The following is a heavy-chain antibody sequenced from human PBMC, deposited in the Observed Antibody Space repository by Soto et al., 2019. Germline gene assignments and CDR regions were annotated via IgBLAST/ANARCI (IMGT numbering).Heavy chain of an antibody. D-gene: IGHD2-15*01. J-gene: IGHJ4*02. CDR1: GFTFSNAW. CDR2: IKSKTDGGTT. V-gene: IGHV3-15*01. CDR3: ATAPPHRYCSGGSCYETDY. Sequence: GESLKISCAASGFTFSNAWMSWVRQAPGKGLEWVGRIKSKTDGGTTDYAAPVKARFTISRDDSKNTLYLQMNSLKTENTAVYYCATAPPHRYCSGGSCYETDYWGQGTLVTVSS.